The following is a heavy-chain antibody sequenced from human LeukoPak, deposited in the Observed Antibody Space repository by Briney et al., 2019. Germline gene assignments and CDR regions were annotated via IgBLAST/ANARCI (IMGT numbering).Heavy chain of an antibody. CDR3: ARARGSWYYFDY. CDR1: GGSISSYY. D-gene: IGHD6-13*01. V-gene: IGHV4-59*01. J-gene: IGHJ4*02. CDR2: IYCSGST. Sequence: PSETLSLTCTVSGGSISSYYWSWIRQPPGKGLEWIGYIYCSGSTNYNPSLKSRVTISVDTSKNQFSLKLTSVTAADTAIYYCARARGSWYYFDYWGQGTLVTVSS.